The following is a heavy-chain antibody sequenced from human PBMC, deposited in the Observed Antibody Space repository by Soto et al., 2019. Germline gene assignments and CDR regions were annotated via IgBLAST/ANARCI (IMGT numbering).Heavy chain of an antibody. CDR1: GYTFNNYY. CDR2: MNPNSGNT. D-gene: IGHD3-10*01. J-gene: IGHJ5*01. V-gene: IGHV1-8*02. Sequence: GASVKVSCKASGYTFNNYYIHWVLQAPGHGLEWMGWMNPNSGNTGYAQNFRGRVTMTQNTAIGTAYMELSSLRSDDTATYYCTRAYGAETFDFWGQGTRVTVSS. CDR3: TRAYGAETFDF.